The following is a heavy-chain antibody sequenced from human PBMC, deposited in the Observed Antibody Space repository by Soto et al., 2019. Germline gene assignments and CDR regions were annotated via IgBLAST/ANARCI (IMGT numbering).Heavy chain of an antibody. D-gene: IGHD2-2*01. CDR3: ARDESQCRVLSGAYYYYGMDV. V-gene: IGHV1-46*01. CDR1: GYTFSSYY. CDR2: INPSGGST. Sequence: QVQLVQSGAEVKKPGASVKVSCKASGYTFSSYYMHWVRQAPGQGLEWMGIINPSGGSTSYLQKFQGRVTMASDTSTSKVYMELSSLRSEDTAVYYCARDESQCRVLSGAYYYYGMDVWGQGTTVTVSS. J-gene: IGHJ6*02.